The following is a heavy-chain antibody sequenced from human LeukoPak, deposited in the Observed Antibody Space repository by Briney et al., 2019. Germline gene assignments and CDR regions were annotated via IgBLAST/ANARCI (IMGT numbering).Heavy chain of an antibody. V-gene: IGHV3-23*01. CDR2: ISGSGGST. J-gene: IGHJ4*02. D-gene: IGHD6-13*01. CDR3: ASIAAAAQGGFDY. Sequence: GGSLRLSCAASGFTFSSYAMSWVRQAPGKGLEWVSAISGSGGSTYYADSVKGRFTISRDNSKNTLHLQMNSLRAEDTAVYYCASIAAAAQGGFDYWGQGTLVTVSS. CDR1: GFTFSSYA.